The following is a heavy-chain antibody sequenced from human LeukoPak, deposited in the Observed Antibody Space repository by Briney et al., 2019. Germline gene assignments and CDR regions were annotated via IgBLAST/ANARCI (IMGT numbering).Heavy chain of an antibody. CDR2: INPNSGGT. CDR1: GYTFTGYY. Sequence: GASVKVSCKASGYTFTGYYMHWVRQAPGQGLEWMGWINPNSGGTNYAQKFQGRVTMTRDTSISTAYMELSRLRSDDTAVYYCARGLEYXSSSGLXGGYWGQGXLVTVSS. V-gene: IGHV1-2*02. CDR3: ARGLEYXSSSGLXGGY. D-gene: IGHD6-6*01. J-gene: IGHJ4*02.